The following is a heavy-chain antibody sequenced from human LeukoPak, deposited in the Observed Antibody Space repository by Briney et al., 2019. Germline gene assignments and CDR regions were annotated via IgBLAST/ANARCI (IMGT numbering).Heavy chain of an antibody. J-gene: IGHJ4*02. D-gene: IGHD6-13*01. V-gene: IGHV3-23*01. Sequence: PGGSLRLSCVVSGLTFSSYSMSWVRQAPGKGLEWVSGISASGGDTWYPDSVKGRLTISRDNSKNTLFLQMNSLRLEDTAIYYCAKDAAGPEYWGQGTLVTVSS. CDR2: ISASGGDT. CDR3: AKDAAGPEY. CDR1: GLTFSSYS.